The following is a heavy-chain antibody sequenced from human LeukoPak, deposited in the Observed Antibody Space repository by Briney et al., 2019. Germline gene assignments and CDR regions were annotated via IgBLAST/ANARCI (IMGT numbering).Heavy chain of an antibody. D-gene: IGHD6-13*01. Sequence: SSETLSLSCTVSGGSIGEYYWTWIRQPPGKGLHWIGFVYRNGNTRYNPSLKSRVTISVDTSENQFSLKLSSVTAADTAVYYCAREIAAAGAFDYWGQGTLVTVSS. CDR1: GGSIGEYY. V-gene: IGHV4-4*08. CDR2: VYRNGNT. CDR3: AREIAAAGAFDY. J-gene: IGHJ4*02.